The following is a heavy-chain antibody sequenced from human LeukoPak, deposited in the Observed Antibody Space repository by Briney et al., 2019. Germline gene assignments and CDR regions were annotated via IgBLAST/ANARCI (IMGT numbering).Heavy chain of an antibody. CDR1: GGSISSNSW. D-gene: IGHD1-1*01. CDR2: IYHSGSP. J-gene: IGHJ4*02. V-gene: IGHV4-4*02. CDR3: ARVNINNWHSCDY. Sequence: SETLSLTCAVSGGSISSNSWWGWVRQPPGKGLEWIGEIYHSGSPNYNPSLKSRVTISVDKSRNHFSLDLSSVTAADAAVYYCARVNINNWHSCDYWGQGTLVTVSS.